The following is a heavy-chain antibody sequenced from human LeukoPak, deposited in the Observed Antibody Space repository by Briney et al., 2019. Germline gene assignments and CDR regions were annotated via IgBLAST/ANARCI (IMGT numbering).Heavy chain of an antibody. CDR3: ARDKGLPQAFDI. Sequence: PSETLSLTCTVSGGSISSFYWSWIRQPPGKGLEYIGYISYSETTSYNPSLKSRVTISVDTSKNQFSLKLTSVTAADSAVYYCARDKGLPQAFDIWGQGTMVTVSS. D-gene: IGHD5/OR15-5a*01. CDR1: GGSISSFY. CDR2: ISYSETT. J-gene: IGHJ3*02. V-gene: IGHV4-59*01.